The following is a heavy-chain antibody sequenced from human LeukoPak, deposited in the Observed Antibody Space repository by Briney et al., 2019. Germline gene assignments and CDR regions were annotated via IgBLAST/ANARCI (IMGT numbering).Heavy chain of an antibody. V-gene: IGHV3-74*01. CDR3: SRGLVPGFLDY. Sequence: GGSLRLSCAASGFTFSSSWMHWVRQAPGKGLVWVSRINSDESITTYADAVKGRFNISRDNAQNTLYLQMNSLRAEDTAVYYCSRGLVPGFLDYWGQGTPVTVSS. CDR1: GFTFSSSW. J-gene: IGHJ4*02. D-gene: IGHD4-11*01. CDR2: INSDESIT.